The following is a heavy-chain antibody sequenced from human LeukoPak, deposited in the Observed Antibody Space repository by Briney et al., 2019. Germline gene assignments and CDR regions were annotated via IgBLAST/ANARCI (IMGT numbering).Heavy chain of an antibody. Sequence: SETLSLTCSVSGGSISSHYWSWIRQPPGKELEWIGYLFHSGSTNYNPSLQSRVTISVHTSRNHFSLKLTSVTAADTAVYYCTRLLDNDSSGYPDTFDMWGQGTMVTVSS. V-gene: IGHV4-59*11. CDR3: TRLLDNDSSGYPDTFDM. CDR1: GGSISSHY. CDR2: LFHSGST. J-gene: IGHJ3*02. D-gene: IGHD3-22*01.